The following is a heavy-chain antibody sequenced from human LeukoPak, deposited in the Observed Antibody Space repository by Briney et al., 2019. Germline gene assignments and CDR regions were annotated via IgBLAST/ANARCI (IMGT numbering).Heavy chain of an antibody. Sequence: SETLSLTCAVYGDSFSGFYWSWIRQPPGKGLEWIAEINHRGTTHYNPSLKSRVNISADTSKNQFSLHLDSVTAADTAVYYCARESHYDFWSGYYDFDYWGQGTLVTVSS. CDR3: ARESHYDFWSGYYDFDY. CDR1: GDSFSGFY. CDR2: INHRGTT. V-gene: IGHV4-34*01. D-gene: IGHD3-3*01. J-gene: IGHJ4*02.